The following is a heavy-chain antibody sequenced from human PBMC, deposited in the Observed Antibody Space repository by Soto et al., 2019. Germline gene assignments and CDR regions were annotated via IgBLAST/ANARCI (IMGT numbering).Heavy chain of an antibody. J-gene: IGHJ5*02. CDR2: VNPDSGKT. V-gene: IGHV1-8*01. CDR1: GYTFITYD. Sequence: QVQLVQSGAEVKKPGASVKVSCKASGYTFITYDINWVRQATGQGLEWVGWVNPDSGKTDYARKFQGRVPMTRNTSISTVYMELSVLRSEDTAVYYCARGNWFDPWGQGTLVTVSS. CDR3: ARGNWFDP.